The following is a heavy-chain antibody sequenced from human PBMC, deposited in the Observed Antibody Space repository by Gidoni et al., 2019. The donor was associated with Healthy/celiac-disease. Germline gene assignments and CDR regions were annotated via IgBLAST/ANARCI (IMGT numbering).Heavy chain of an antibody. CDR3: ARFSGYCTNGVCYNNWFDP. CDR2: IYSSGST. Sequence: QVQLQESGPGLVKPSQTLSLTCTVSGGSISRGGYYWSWTRQHPGKGLEWIGYIYSSGSTYYNPSLKSRVTISVDTSKNQFSLKLSSVTAADTAVYYCARFSGYCTNGVCYNNWFDPWGQGTLVTVSS. D-gene: IGHD2-8*01. CDR1: GGSISRGGYY. J-gene: IGHJ5*02. V-gene: IGHV4-31*03.